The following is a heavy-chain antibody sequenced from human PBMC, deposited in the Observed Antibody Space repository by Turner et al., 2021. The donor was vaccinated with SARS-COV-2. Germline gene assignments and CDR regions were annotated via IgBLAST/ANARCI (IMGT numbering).Heavy chain of an antibody. V-gene: IGHV1-69*02. CDR2: SMHIVGRA. J-gene: IGHJ4*02. CDR1: RGSFRSYT. CDR3: ATRVYDILAGLELGYFDY. D-gene: IGHD3-9*01. Sequence: QVQLVQSGAEVKKPGSSLKVAFKASRGSFRSYTISWGRQAPGQGPEGIGRSMHIVGRANYAEKFQGRVTVTADKSTSTAYMEVSSLRYEDTAVYYCATRVYDILAGLELGYFDYWGQGTLVTVSS.